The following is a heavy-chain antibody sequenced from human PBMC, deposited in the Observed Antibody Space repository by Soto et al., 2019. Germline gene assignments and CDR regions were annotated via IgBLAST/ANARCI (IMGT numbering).Heavy chain of an antibody. CDR3: ARVRVPRLVFNYGMDV. CDR2: IIPIFGTA. CDR1: GGTFSSYA. Sequence: QVQLVQSGAEVKKPGSSVKVSCKASGGTFSSYAISWVRQAPGQGLEWLGGIIPIFGTANYAQKFQGRVTITADESTSTAYMELSSLRSEDTAVYYCARVRVPRLVFNYGMDVWGQGTTVTVSS. D-gene: IGHD6-6*01. J-gene: IGHJ6*02. V-gene: IGHV1-69*01.